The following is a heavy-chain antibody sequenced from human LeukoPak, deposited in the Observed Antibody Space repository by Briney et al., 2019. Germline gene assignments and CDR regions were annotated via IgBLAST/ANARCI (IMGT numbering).Heavy chain of an antibody. D-gene: IGHD2-21*02. CDR3: ARELSGDCYCFDY. V-gene: IGHV3-21*01. CDR2: ISSSSSYI. J-gene: IGHJ4*02. Sequence: PGGSLRLSCAASGFTFSSYSMNWVRQAPGKGLEWVSSISSSSSYIYYADSVKGRFTISRDNAKNSLYLQMNSLRAEDTAVYYCARELSGDCYCFDYWGQGTLVTVSS. CDR1: GFTFSSYS.